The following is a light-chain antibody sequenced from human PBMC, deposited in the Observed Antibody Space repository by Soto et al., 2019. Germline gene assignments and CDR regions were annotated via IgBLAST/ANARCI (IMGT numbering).Light chain of an antibody. CDR1: QSISTY. J-gene: IGKJ4*01. Sequence: DIQMTQSPSSLSASIGDRITITCRASQSISTYLNWYQQKPGKAPNLLIYGASTLQNGVPSRFSGSGSATDFTLPISSLQPEDFATYYCQQSFIAPPLTFGGGTKVEIK. CDR3: QQSFIAPPLT. CDR2: GAS. V-gene: IGKV1-39*01.